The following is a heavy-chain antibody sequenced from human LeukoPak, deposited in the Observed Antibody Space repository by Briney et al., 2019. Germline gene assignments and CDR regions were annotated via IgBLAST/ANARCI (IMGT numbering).Heavy chain of an antibody. Sequence: GGSLRLSCAASGFTFSSYEMNWVRQAPGKGLEWVSYISSSGSTIYYADSVKGRFTISRDNAKHSLYLQMNSLRAEDTAVYYCARGVSVVVPAAISPNMDVWGQGTTVTVSS. CDR3: ARGVSVVVPAAISPNMDV. CDR1: GFTFSSYE. CDR2: ISSSGSTI. V-gene: IGHV3-48*03. J-gene: IGHJ6*02. D-gene: IGHD2-2*01.